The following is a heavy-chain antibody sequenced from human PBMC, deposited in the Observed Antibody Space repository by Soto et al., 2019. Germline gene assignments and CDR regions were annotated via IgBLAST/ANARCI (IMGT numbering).Heavy chain of an antibody. J-gene: IGHJ3*02. CDR2: INPNSGGT. D-gene: IGHD1-26*01. Sequence: QVQLVQSGAEVKKPGASVKVSCKASGYTFTGYYMHWVRQAPGQGLEWMGWINPNSGGTNYAQKFQGWVTMTRDTSISTAYMELSRLRSDDTAVYYCARRVGTVVGFHDAFDIWGQGTLVTVSS. V-gene: IGHV1-2*04. CDR1: GYTFTGYY. CDR3: ARRVGTVVGFHDAFDI.